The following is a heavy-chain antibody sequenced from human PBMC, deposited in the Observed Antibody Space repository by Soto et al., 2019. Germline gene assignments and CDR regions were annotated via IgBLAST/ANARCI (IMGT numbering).Heavy chain of an antibody. CDR1: GFTFSSYG. V-gene: IGHV3-30*03. CDR2: ISYDGSNK. CDR3: ARGLESCRGGSCSAMGY. Sequence: HPGGSLRLSCAASGFTFSSYGMHWVRQAPGKGLEWVAVISYDGSNKYYADSVKGRFTISRDNSKNTLYVQMSSLRVEDTAVYYCARGLESCRGGSCSAMGYWGQGTLVTVSS. J-gene: IGHJ4*02. D-gene: IGHD2-15*01.